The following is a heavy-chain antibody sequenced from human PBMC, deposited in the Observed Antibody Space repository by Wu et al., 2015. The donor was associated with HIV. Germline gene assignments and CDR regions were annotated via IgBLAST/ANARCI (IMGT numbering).Heavy chain of an antibody. V-gene: IGHV1-46*01. CDR1: GYTFTTYY. D-gene: IGHD1-26*01. CDR2: INPSGGST. J-gene: IGHJ1*01. Sequence: QVQLVQSGAEVKKPGASVKVSCKASGYTFTTYYMHWVRQAPGQGLEWMGIINPSGGSTSYAQKFQGRVTVTRVTSTSTVYMELSSLRSEDTAVYYCATFPNVRSYSNPEYFQHWGQGTLVTVSS. CDR3: ATFPNVRSYSNPEYFQH.